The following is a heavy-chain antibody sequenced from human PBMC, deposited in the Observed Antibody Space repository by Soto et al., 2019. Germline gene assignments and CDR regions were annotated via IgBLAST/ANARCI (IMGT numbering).Heavy chain of an antibody. CDR3: ARVASISIAAAGTIDY. J-gene: IGHJ4*02. V-gene: IGHV4-59*01. D-gene: IGHD6-13*01. CDR2: IYYSGNT. CDR1: GASISSNY. Sequence: SETLSLTCFVSGASISSNYWSWIRQPPGKGLEWIGYIYYSGNTNYNPSLKSRVIISIDTSKNHFFLKLSSVTAADTAVYYCARVASISIAAAGTIDYWGQGTLVTVSS.